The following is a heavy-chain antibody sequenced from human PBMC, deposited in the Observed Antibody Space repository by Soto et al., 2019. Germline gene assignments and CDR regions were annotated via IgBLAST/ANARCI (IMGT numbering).Heavy chain of an antibody. D-gene: IGHD3-22*01. CDR1: GYIFTNYD. CDR2: INPNSGGT. Sequence: ASVKVSCKASGYIFTNYDINWVRQATGQGLEWMGWINPNSGGTNYAQKFQGWVTMTRDTSISTAYMELSRLRSDDTAVYYCARDRSYDSSGFPYNWFDPWGQGTLVTVSS. CDR3: ARDRSYDSSGFPYNWFDP. J-gene: IGHJ5*02. V-gene: IGHV1-2*04.